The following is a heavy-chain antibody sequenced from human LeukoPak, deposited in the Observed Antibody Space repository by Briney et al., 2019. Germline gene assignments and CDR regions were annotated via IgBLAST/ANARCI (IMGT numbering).Heavy chain of an antibody. D-gene: IGHD3-9*01. CDR2: ITTSGSII. V-gene: IGHV3-48*01. Sequence: GGSLRLSCAASGFTFSTYNMNWVRQAPGKGLEWISYITTSGSIIYYADSVRGRFTISRDNAKNSLYLRMNSLRAEDTAVYYCARDWGGALSGFDWGQGTLVTVSS. CDR3: ARDWGGALSGFD. J-gene: IGHJ4*02. CDR1: GFTFSTYN.